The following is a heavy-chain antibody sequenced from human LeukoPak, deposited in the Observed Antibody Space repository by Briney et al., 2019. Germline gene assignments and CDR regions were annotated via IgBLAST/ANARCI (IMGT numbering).Heavy chain of an antibody. CDR1: GGXFSGYY. CDR2: INHSGST. CDR3: ARAGTAMVTYGIVY. D-gene: IGHD5-18*01. J-gene: IGHJ4*02. V-gene: IGHV4-34*01. Sequence: PSETLSLTCAVYGGXFSGYYCSWIRQPPGKGLEWIGEINHSGSTNYNPSLKSRVTISVDTSKNQFSLKLSSVTAADTAVYYCARAGTAMVTYGIVYWGQGTLVTVSS.